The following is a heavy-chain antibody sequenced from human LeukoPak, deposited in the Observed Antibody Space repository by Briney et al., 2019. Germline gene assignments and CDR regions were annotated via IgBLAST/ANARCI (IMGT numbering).Heavy chain of an antibody. V-gene: IGHV1-2*06. J-gene: IGHJ4*02. Sequence: GASVKVSCKTSGYTFTGYYMNWVRQAPGQGLEWMGRINPNSGGTNYAQKFQGRVTMTRDTSISTVYMELSSLRSDDTAVYYCARGRGAAAVYYSDYWGQGTLVTVSS. CDR3: ARGRGAAAVYYSDY. D-gene: IGHD6-13*01. CDR1: GYTFTGYY. CDR2: INPNSGGT.